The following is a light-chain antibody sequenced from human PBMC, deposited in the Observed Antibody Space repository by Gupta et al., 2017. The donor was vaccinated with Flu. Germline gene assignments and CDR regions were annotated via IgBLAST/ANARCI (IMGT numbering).Light chain of an antibody. Sequence: ITIACTGTSSDVGGYNYVSWYQESPGKAPKLIMYEVSSRPSGVSNRFSGSKSDKTASLTISGLQAEDEADYYCSSYTSSSTPVVFGGGTKLTAL. CDR2: EVS. CDR1: SSDVGGYNY. V-gene: IGLV2-14*01. J-gene: IGLJ2*01. CDR3: SSYTSSSTPVV.